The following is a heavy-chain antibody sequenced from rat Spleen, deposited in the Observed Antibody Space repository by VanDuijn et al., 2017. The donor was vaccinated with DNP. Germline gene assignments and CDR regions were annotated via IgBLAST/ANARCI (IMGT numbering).Heavy chain of an antibody. CDR2: IGPAGDST. J-gene: IGHJ3*01. D-gene: IGHD1-10*01. CDR1: GLTFSNYD. CDR3: TTDSENSNYGFAY. Sequence: EVQLVESGGGLVQPGRSMKLSCAASGLTFSNYDMAWVRQAPRRSLEWVAFIGPAGDSTYFRDSVKGRFTISRDNAKNTLFLQMDSLRSEDTATYYCTTDSENSNYGFAYWGQGTLVTVSS. V-gene: IGHV5-27*01.